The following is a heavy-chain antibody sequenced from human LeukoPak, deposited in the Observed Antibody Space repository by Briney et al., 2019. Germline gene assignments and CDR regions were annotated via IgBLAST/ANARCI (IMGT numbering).Heavy chain of an antibody. V-gene: IGHV3-21*01. D-gene: IGHD3-22*01. CDR1: GFTFSDYG. J-gene: IGHJ5*02. Sequence: PGGSLRLSCATSGFTFSDYGMTWARQAPGKGLEWVSSITSTSSHINYADSVRGRFTISRDNAKNALFLQMTSLTDEDTALYYCARARLGYYDEYFDPWGQGTQVTVSS. CDR2: ITSTSSHI. CDR3: ARARLGYYDEYFDP.